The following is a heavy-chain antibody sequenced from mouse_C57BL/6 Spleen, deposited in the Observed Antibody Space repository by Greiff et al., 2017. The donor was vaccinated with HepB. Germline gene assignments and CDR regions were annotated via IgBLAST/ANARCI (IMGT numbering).Heavy chain of an antibody. CDR2: ISSGGSYT. J-gene: IGHJ4*01. CDR1: GFTFSSYG. CDR3: ARRGNYYGSNYAMDY. Sequence: EVKLMESEGDLVKPGGSLKLSCAASGFTFSSYGMSWVRQTPDKRLEWVATISSGGSYTYYPDSVKGRFTISRDNAKNTLYLQMSSLKSEDTAMYYCARRGNYYGSNYAMDYWGQGTSVTVSS. V-gene: IGHV5-6*02. D-gene: IGHD1-1*01.